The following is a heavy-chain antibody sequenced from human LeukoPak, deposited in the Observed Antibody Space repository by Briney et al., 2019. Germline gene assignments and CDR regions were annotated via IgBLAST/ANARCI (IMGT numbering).Heavy chain of an antibody. CDR2: ISSSGSTI. Sequence: PGGSLRLSCAASGFTFSSYEMNWVRQAPGQGLEWVSYISSSGSTIYYAASVKGRFTISRDNAKNSLYLQMNSLRAEDTAVYYCSRDRHCIGSTCYGLWGQGTRVTVSS. CDR1: GFTFSSYE. D-gene: IGHD2-2*01. CDR3: SRDRHCIGSTCYGL. J-gene: IGHJ4*02. V-gene: IGHV3-48*03.